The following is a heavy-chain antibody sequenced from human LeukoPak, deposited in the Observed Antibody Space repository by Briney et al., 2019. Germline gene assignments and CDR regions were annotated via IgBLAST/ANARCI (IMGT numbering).Heavy chain of an antibody. J-gene: IGHJ4*02. CDR3: AKDGVAYYYDSSGYYYFDY. Sequence: GGSLRLSCAASGFTFSSYAMSWVRQAPGKGLEWVSAISGSGGSTYYADSVKGRFTISRDNSKNTLYLQMNSLRAEDTAVHYCAKDGVAYYYDSSGYYYFDYWGQGTLVTVSS. D-gene: IGHD3-22*01. CDR2: ISGSGGST. V-gene: IGHV3-23*01. CDR1: GFTFSSYA.